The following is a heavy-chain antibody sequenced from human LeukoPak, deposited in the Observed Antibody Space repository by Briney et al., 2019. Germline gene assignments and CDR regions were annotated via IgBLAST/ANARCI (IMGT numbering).Heavy chain of an antibody. D-gene: IGHD1-26*01. CDR3: AREHRPKEGGAVDY. CDR1: GYDFTSYA. CDR2: ISAYNGNT. J-gene: IGHJ4*02. V-gene: IGHV1-18*01. Sequence: VASVKVSCKASGYDFTSYAMHWVRQAPGQRLEWMGWISAYNGNTNYAQKLQGRVTMTTDTSTSTAYMELRSLRSDDTAVYYCAREHRPKEGGAVDYRGQGTLVTV.